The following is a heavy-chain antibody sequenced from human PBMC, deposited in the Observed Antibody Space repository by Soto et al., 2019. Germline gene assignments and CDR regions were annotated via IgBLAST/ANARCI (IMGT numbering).Heavy chain of an antibody. CDR2: ISAYSGNK. J-gene: IGHJ4*02. CDR3: ARVGQYCSGASCFDY. V-gene: IGHV1-18*01. Sequence: ASVKVSCKASGYTFTDYGVSWVRQAPGQGLEWMGWISAYSGNKDYAQKFQGRVTMTTDTSTSTGYMELRSLRSDDTAVYYCARVGQYCSGASCFDYWGQGTLVTVSS. D-gene: IGHD2-15*01. CDR1: GYTFTDYG.